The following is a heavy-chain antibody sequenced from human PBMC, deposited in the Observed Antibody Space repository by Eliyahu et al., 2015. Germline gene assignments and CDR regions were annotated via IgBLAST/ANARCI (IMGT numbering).Heavy chain of an antibody. V-gene: IGHV6-1*02. CDR3: ARGRNSAFDY. J-gene: IGHJ4*02. Sequence: QVQLQQSGPGLVQPSQTLSLTCAISGXSVSSNFDAWNWIRQXPPRGLEWLGRTYYRSTWNNDYASSVKGRITINPDTSKNQFSLQLNSVTPEDTAVYFCARGRNSAFDYWGRGTLVTVSS. CDR2: TYYRSTWNN. D-gene: IGHD1-26*01. CDR1: GXSVSSNFDA.